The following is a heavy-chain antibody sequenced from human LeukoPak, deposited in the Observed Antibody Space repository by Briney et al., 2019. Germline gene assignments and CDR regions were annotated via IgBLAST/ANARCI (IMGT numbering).Heavy chain of an antibody. CDR1: GFTVSSNY. D-gene: IGHD4-17*01. Sequence: GGSLRLSCAASGFTVSSNYMSWVRQAPGKGLEWVSVIYSGGSTYYADSVKGRFTISRDNSKNTLYLQMNSLRAEDTAVYYCARVSWRVTTPWYFDYWGQGTLVTVSS. V-gene: IGHV3-53*01. CDR3: ARVSWRVTTPWYFDY. CDR2: IYSGGST. J-gene: IGHJ4*02.